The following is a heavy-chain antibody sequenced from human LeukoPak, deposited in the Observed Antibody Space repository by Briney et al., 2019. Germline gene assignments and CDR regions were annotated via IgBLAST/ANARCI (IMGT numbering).Heavy chain of an antibody. D-gene: IGHD6-13*01. CDR1: GYTFTSYG. V-gene: IGHV1-18*04. CDR2: ISAYNGNT. Sequence: ASVTVSCTASGYTFTSYGISWVRQAPGQGLEWMGWISAYNGNTNYAQKLQGRVTMTTDTSTSTAYMELRSLRSNDTAVYYCARDPYPLYSSSGSRLGNFWFDPWGQGTLVTVSS. CDR3: ARDPYPLYSSSGSRLGNFWFDP. J-gene: IGHJ5*02.